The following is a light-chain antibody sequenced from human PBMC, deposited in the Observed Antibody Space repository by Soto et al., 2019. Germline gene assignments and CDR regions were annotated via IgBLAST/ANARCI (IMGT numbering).Light chain of an antibody. Sequence: EIVMTQSPVTRSVSPGGRATLSFRASQSISDTLAWYQQKPGQAPRLLIYGASSRATGIPDRFSGSGSGTDFTLTISRLEPGDFAVYYCQQYGTSPRTFGQGTKVDIK. V-gene: IGKV3-20*01. CDR2: GAS. CDR1: QSISDT. CDR3: QQYGTSPRT. J-gene: IGKJ1*01.